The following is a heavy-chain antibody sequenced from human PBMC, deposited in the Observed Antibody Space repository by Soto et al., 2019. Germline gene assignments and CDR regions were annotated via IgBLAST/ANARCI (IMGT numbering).Heavy chain of an antibody. CDR3: ARQVRGVSMDV. CDR2: MNPTSGNT. D-gene: IGHD3-16*01. J-gene: IGHJ6*02. Sequence: XAVNVSLKASGYPFTSYAINQVRQATGQGLEWMGWMNPTSGNTGYAQKFQGRVTMTRNTSISTAYMELRSLRSEDTAVYYCARQVRGVSMDVWGQGTTVTVSS. CDR1: GYPFTSYA. V-gene: IGHV1-8*01.